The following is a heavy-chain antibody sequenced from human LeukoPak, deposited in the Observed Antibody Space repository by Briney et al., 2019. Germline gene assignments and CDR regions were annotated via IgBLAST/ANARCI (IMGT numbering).Heavy chain of an antibody. CDR2: IYYSGST. Sequence: PSETLSLTCTVSGGSISSYHWSWIRQPPGKGLEWIGYIYYSGSTNYNPPLKSRVTISVDTSKNQFSLKLSSVTAADTAVYYCARDGSGIPYYGSGSYDYWGQGTLVTVSS. CDR1: GGSISSYH. J-gene: IGHJ4*02. V-gene: IGHV4-59*01. CDR3: ARDGSGIPYYGSGSYDY. D-gene: IGHD3-10*01.